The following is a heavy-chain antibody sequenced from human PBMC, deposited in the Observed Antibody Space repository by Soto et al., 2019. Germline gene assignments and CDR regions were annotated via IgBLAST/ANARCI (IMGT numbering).Heavy chain of an antibody. CDR1: GFTFSSYW. D-gene: IGHD6-13*01. J-gene: IGHJ6*02. CDR3: ARIAASGRGWDV. CDR2: IKQDGSEE. V-gene: IGHV3-7*01. Sequence: EVQLVESGGGLVQPGGSLRLSCVDSGFTFSSYWMSWVRQARVKGLEWVGNIKQDGSEENYVDSVKGRFTISRDNAKNSIYLQMNSLRAEDTAVYYCARIAASGRGWDVWGQGTTVVVSS.